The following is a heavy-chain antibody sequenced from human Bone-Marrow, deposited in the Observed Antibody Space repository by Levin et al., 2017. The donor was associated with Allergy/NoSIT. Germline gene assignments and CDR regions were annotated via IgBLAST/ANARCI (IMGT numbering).Heavy chain of an antibody. Sequence: TLSLTCTVSGGSIRSDDYYWSWIRQPPGKGLEWIGNIHYSGSTYYNPSLKSPLTMSVDTSTNQFSLKLSSVAAADTAVYYCASARGVWGRCGYYSVLFQRWGQGTLVNVSS. V-gene: IGHV4-30-4*01. CDR2: IHYSGST. J-gene: IGHJ1*01. CDR1: GGSIRSDDYY. CDR3: ASARGVWGRCGYYSVLFQR. D-gene: IGHD3-22*01.